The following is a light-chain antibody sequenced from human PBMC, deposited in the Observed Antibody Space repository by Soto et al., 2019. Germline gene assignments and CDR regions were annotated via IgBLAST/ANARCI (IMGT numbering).Light chain of an antibody. CDR3: CSYTSSNTYV. J-gene: IGLJ1*01. Sequence: QSVLTQPASVSGSPGQSITISCTGTSSDVGGYNYVSWYQQHPGKAPKFMIYEVSNRPSGVSNRFSGSKSGNTASLTISGPQAEDEADYYCCSYTSSNTYVFGTGTKVTVL. V-gene: IGLV2-14*01. CDR2: EVS. CDR1: SSDVGGYNY.